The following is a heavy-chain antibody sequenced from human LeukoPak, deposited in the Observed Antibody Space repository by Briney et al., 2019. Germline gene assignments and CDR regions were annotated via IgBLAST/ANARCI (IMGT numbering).Heavy chain of an antibody. CDR3: ARAEILLWFGELTSDAFDI. CDR2: IIPILGIA. V-gene: IGHV1-69*04. J-gene: IGHJ3*02. D-gene: IGHD3-10*01. Sequence: GASVKVSCKASGGTFSSYAISWVRQAPGQGLEWMGRIIPILGIANYAQKFQGRVTITADKSTSTAYMELSSLRSEDTAVYYCARAEILLWFGELTSDAFDIWGQGTMVTVSS. CDR1: GGTFSSYA.